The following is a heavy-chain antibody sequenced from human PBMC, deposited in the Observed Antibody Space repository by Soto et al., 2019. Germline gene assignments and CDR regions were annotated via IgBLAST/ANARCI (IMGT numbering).Heavy chain of an antibody. Sequence: QVQLVESGGGLVKPGGSLRLSCAASGLTFSDYYMRWIRQAPGKGLEWVSYISSSGSSTYYVDSVKGRFTISRDNAKNSLYLQMNSLRAEDTAVYYCASHTGYSSGWAVDYWGQGTLVTISS. CDR1: GLTFSDYY. CDR2: ISSSGSST. J-gene: IGHJ4*02. V-gene: IGHV3-11*01. D-gene: IGHD6-19*01. CDR3: ASHTGYSSGWAVDY.